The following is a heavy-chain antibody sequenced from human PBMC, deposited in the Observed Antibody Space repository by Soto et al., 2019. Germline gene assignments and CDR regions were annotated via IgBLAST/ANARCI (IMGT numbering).Heavy chain of an antibody. Sequence: PSETLSLTCTVSGGSISGYYWSWIRQPPGKGLDWIGYIFDTGSARYSPSLQSRVTISVDTSENQFSLELNSVTATDTAVYYCARHEVGFCSGGSCPYYFDYWGQGILVTVSS. J-gene: IGHJ4*02. D-gene: IGHD2-15*01. V-gene: IGHV4-59*08. CDR2: IFDTGSA. CDR1: GGSISGYY. CDR3: ARHEVGFCSGGSCPYYFDY.